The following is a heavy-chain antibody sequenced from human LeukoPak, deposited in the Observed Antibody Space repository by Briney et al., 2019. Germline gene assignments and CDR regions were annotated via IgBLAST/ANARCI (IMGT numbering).Heavy chain of an antibody. J-gene: IGHJ4*02. CDR1: GFTFSNHA. V-gene: IGHV3-23*01. D-gene: IGHD3-22*01. CDR2: ISGSGGST. CDR3: ASSYYYDSSGYYYDHDFFDY. Sequence: QPGGSLRLSCTASGFTFSNHAMSWVRQAPGKGLEWVSAISGSGGSTYYADSVKGRFTISRDNSKNTLYLQMNSLRAEDTAVYYCASSYYYDSSGYYYDHDFFDYWGQGTLVTVSS.